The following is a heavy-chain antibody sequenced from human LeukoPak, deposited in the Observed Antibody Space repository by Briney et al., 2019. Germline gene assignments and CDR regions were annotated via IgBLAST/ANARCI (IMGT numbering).Heavy chain of an antibody. CDR2: INHSGST. CDR3: ASTERCSTTCPLDY. V-gene: IGHV4-34*01. Sequence: SETLSLTCAVYGGSFRGYYWSWIRQPPGKGQEWIGEINHSGSTNYNPSLKSRVTISLDTSMKKFSLKLNSVTAADTAVYYCASTERCSTTCPLDYWGQGTLVTVSS. D-gene: IGHD2-2*01. CDR1: GGSFRGYY. J-gene: IGHJ4*02.